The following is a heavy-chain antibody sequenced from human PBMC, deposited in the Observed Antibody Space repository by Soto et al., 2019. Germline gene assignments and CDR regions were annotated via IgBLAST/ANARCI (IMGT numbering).Heavy chain of an antibody. CDR3: ARDYRYCSGGSCYDPGLYNYYGMDV. Sequence: SETLSLTCTVSGGSISSYYWSWIRQPPGKGLEWIGYIYYGGSTNYNPSLKSRVTISVDTSKNQFSLKLSSVTAADTAVYYCARDYRYCSGGSCYDPGLYNYYGMDVWGQGTTVTVSS. CDR2: IYYGGST. J-gene: IGHJ6*02. CDR1: GGSISSYY. V-gene: IGHV4-59*01. D-gene: IGHD2-15*01.